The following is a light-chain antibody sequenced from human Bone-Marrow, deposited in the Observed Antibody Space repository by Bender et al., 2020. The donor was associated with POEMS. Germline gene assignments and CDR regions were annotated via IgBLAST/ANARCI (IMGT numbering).Light chain of an antibody. CDR1: SSDIGGYNY. CDR2: EVS. J-gene: IGLJ3*02. CDR3: AVWDDSLNGWV. V-gene: IGLV2-14*01. Sequence: QSALTQPASLSGSPGQSITISCTGTSSDIGGYNYVSWYQQHPGKAPKLMIYEVSKRPSGVSNRFSGSRSGTSASLAISGLQSEDEADYYCAVWDDSLNGWVFGGGTKLTVL.